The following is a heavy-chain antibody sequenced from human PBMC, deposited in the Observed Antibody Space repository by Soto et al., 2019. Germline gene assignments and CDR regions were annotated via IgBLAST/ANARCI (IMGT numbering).Heavy chain of an antibody. CDR2: ISSSSSNI. D-gene: IGHD3-22*01. CDR1: GFTFSSYS. J-gene: IGHJ4*02. CDR3: AREFYDPLFDY. Sequence: GGSLRLSGAASGFTFSSYSMNWVRQAPGKGLEWVSSISSSSSNIYYADSVKGRFTISRDNAKNSLYLQMNSLRAEDTAVYYCAREFYDPLFDYWGQGTLVTVSS. V-gene: IGHV3-21*01.